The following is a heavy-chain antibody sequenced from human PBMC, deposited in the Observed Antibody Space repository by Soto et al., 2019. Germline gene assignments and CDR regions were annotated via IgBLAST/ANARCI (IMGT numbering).Heavy chain of an antibody. CDR1: GFTFSSYA. CDR3: AKEVIAARPYYFDY. CDR2: ISASGAYT. Sequence: GGSLRLSCAASGFTFSSYAVSWARQTPGKGLEWVSTISASGAYTYYADSVKGRFTISRDNSKNALYLQMRSLRAGDTATYYCAKEVIAARPYYFDYWGQGTLVTVSS. D-gene: IGHD6-6*01. J-gene: IGHJ4*02. V-gene: IGHV3-23*01.